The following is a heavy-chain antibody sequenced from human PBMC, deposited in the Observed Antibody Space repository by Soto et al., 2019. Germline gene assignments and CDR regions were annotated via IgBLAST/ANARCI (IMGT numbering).Heavy chain of an antibody. Sequence: GRVRQATGQGLEWMGWISAYNGNTNYAQKLQGRVTMTTDTSTSTAYMELRSLRSDDTAVYYCARDSPPVDYWGQGTLVTVSS. CDR2: ISAYNGNT. J-gene: IGHJ4*02. V-gene: IGHV1-18*01. CDR3: ARDSPPVDY.